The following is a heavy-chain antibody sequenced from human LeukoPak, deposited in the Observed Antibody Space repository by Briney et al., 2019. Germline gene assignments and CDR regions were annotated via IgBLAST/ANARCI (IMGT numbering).Heavy chain of an antibody. J-gene: IGHJ4*02. CDR2: IYYSGST. V-gene: IGHV4-30-4*01. CDR3: AREERYCSSTSCAY. Sequence: SETLSLTCTVSGGSISSGDYYWSWIRQPPGKGLEWIVYIYYSGSTYYNPSLKSRVTISVDTSKNQFSLKLSSVTAADTAVYYCAREERYCSSTSCAYWGQGTLVTVSS. D-gene: IGHD2-2*01. CDR1: GGSISSGDYY.